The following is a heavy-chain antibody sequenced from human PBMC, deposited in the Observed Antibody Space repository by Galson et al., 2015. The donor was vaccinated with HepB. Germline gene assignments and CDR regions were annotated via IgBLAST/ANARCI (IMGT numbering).Heavy chain of an antibody. CDR1: GFTFSFYS. V-gene: IGHV3-21*01. CDR2: ISTSSTYI. D-gene: IGHD1-26*01. Sequence: SLRLSCAGSGFTFSFYSMNWVRQASGKGLEWVSSISTSSTYIYYADSVKGRFTISRDNAKNSLYLQMNSLRAEDTAVYFCARDRNSGSYSPQDYWGQGTLVTVSS. J-gene: IGHJ4*02. CDR3: ARDRNSGSYSPQDY.